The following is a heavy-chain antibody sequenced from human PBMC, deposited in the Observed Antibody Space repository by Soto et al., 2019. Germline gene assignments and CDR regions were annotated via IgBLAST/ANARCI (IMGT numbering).Heavy chain of an antibody. CDR1: GYTFISSG. Sequence: KVSCKASGYTFISSGFSWVRQAPGQGLQWMGWISAYNGDTKYAHEFQGRLTMTTDPSTATAFMELRSLRSDDTAIYYCARDTYSSNWFIKSSHYDMDVWGQGTTVTVSS. J-gene: IGHJ6*02. CDR2: ISAYNGDT. D-gene: IGHD6-13*01. V-gene: IGHV1-18*01. CDR3: ARDTYSSNWFIKSSHYDMDV.